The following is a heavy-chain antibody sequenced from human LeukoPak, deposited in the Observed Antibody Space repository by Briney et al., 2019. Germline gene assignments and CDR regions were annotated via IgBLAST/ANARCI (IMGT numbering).Heavy chain of an antibody. D-gene: IGHD3-22*01. V-gene: IGHV3-30-3*01. CDR3: ARDMYDSSGYLFDF. CDR2: ISYDGINK. J-gene: IGHJ4*02. Sequence: GESLRLSCAASGFNFSSYAMHWVRQAPGKGLEWVAIISYDGINKYYADSVKGRFTISRDNSKNTLYLQMNSVRAEDTAVYYCARDMYDSSGYLFDFWGQGTLVTVSS. CDR1: GFNFSSYA.